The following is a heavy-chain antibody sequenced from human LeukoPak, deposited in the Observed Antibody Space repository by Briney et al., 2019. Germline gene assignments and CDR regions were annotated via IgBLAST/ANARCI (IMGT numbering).Heavy chain of an antibody. J-gene: IGHJ3*02. CDR3: ARFDYYSSGSYDASGAFDI. CDR2: IYYSGST. Sequence: SETLSLTCTVSGGSISSGDYYWSWIRQPPGKGLEWIGYIYYSGSTYYNPSLKSRVTISVDTSKNQFSLKLSSVTAADTAVYYCARFDYYSSGSYDASGAFDIWGQGTMVTVSS. CDR1: GGSISSGDYY. D-gene: IGHD3-10*01. V-gene: IGHV4-30-4*01.